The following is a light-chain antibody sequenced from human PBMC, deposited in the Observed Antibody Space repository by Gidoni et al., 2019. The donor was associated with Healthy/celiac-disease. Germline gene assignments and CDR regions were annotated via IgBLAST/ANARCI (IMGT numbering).Light chain of an antibody. CDR2: LGS. CDR3: MQDLQTPRT. CDR1: QSLLHSNGYNY. J-gene: IGKJ2*01. Sequence: EIVMTQCPLSMPVTPVEPASISCRSSQSLLHSNGYNYLDWYLQKPGQSPQLLIYLGSNRASGVPDRFSGSGSGTDFTLKISRVEAEDVGVYYCMQDLQTPRTFGQGTKLEIK. V-gene: IGKV2-28*01.